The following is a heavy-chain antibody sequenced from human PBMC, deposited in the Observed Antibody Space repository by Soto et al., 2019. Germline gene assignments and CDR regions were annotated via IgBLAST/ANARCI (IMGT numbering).Heavy chain of an antibody. CDR2: ISVSGSTT. D-gene: IGHD3-16*01. Sequence: EVQLLDSGGGLVQPGGSLRLSCEASGFTFGSYVMTWVRQAPGKGLEWVSAISVSGSTTYYADSVKGRFTISRDNSKNTLYLQMNSLRAEDTAVYYCAKSGGGGYRFFDPWGQGALVTVSS. V-gene: IGHV3-23*01. CDR1: GFTFGSYV. CDR3: AKSGGGGYRFFDP. J-gene: IGHJ5*02.